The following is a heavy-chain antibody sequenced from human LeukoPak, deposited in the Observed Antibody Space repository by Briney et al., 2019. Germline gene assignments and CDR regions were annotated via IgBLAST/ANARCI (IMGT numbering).Heavy chain of an antibody. Sequence: SETLSLTCTVSGGSMSSHYWSWIRQPPGKGLEWIGYIYYSGTTIYNPSLNSRVTISIDTSKNQFSLKLSSVTAADTAVYYCAQNAQSGFSFDPWAREPWSPSPQ. CDR3: AQNAQSGFSFDP. CDR2: IYYSGTT. J-gene: IGHJ5*02. V-gene: IGHV4-59*11. CDR1: GGSMSSHY. D-gene: IGHD2-8*01.